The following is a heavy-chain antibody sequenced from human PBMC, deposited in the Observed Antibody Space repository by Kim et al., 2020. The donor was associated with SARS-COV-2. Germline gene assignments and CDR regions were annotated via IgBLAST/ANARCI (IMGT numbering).Heavy chain of an antibody. D-gene: IGHD1-7*01. CDR3: ARGHNWNSRNFDL. Sequence: YAQKLQGRVTMTTDPSTSTAYMELRSLRSDDTAVYYCARGHNWNSRNFDLWGRGTLVTVSS. V-gene: IGHV1-18*01. J-gene: IGHJ2*01.